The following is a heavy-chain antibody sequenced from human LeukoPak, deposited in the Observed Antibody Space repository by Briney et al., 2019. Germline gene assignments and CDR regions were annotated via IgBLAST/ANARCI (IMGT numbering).Heavy chain of an antibody. D-gene: IGHD5-18*01. CDR1: RGSFSGYY. CDR3: ARVTAVKLDY. J-gene: IGHJ4*02. V-gene: IGHV4-34*01. CDR2: INHSGST. Sequence: SETLSLTCAVYRGSFSGYYWSWIRQPPGKGLEWIGEINHSGSTNYNPSLKSRVTISVDTSKNQFSLKLSSVTAADTAVYYCARVTAVKLDYWGQGTLVTVSS.